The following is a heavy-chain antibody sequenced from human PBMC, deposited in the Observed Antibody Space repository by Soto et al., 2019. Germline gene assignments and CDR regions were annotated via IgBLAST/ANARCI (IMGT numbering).Heavy chain of an antibody. CDR2: IVPIFGTP. CDR3: ARELASGYSRTWFEH. Sequence: QLQLVPSGAEVKKPGSSVKVSCKASGGTFSRNAISWVRQAPGQGPEWMGGIVPIFGTPNYAQKFQGRVSITAAKATNSVNMELNSLTSEDTATYYSARELASGYSRTWFEHWGQGTLVTVSS. V-gene: IGHV1-69*06. J-gene: IGHJ5*02. CDR1: GGTFSRNA. D-gene: IGHD2-21*01.